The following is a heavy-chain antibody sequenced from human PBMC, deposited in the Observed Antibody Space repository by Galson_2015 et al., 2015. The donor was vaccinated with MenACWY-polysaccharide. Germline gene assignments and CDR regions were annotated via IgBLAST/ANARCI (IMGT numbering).Heavy chain of an antibody. CDR1: GFTFNNYW. D-gene: IGHD3-16*02. CDR2: IKQDGSEK. Sequence: SLRLSCAASGFTFNNYWMTWVRQAPGKGLEWTTNIKQDGSEKYYADSVKGRFTISRDNSENTLYLQMNSLRAEDTAVYYCATAPSLHLGQYWGQGTLVTVSS. V-gene: IGHV3-7*01. CDR3: ATAPSLHLGQY. J-gene: IGHJ1*01.